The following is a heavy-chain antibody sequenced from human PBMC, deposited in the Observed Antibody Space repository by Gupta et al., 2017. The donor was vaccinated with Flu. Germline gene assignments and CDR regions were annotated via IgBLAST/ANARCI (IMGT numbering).Heavy chain of an antibody. CDR2: MKRKTDGGTT. CDR3: TTYPLTIFGVPGRNWFDP. Sequence: GLEWVGRMKRKTDGGTTDYAAPVKGRFTISRDDSKNTLYLQMNSLKTEDTAVYYCTTYPLTIFGVPGRNWFDPWGPGTLVTVSS. J-gene: IGHJ5*02. V-gene: IGHV3-15*01. D-gene: IGHD3-3*01.